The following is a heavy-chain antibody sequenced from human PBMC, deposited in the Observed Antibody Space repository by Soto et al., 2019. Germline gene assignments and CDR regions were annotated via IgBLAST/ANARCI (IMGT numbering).Heavy chain of an antibody. CDR2: ISTSGGDT. Sequence: EVQLLESGGGLVQPGGSLRLSCAASGFTFSSYAMSWVRQAPGKGLEWVSGISTSGGDTPYADSVKGRFTISRDNSKNTLHLQMNNLRAEDTAVYYCASKLAGKCTFENWGQGALVTVSS. CDR1: GFTFSSYA. J-gene: IGHJ4*02. D-gene: IGHD6-19*01. CDR3: ASKLAGKCTFEN. V-gene: IGHV3-23*01.